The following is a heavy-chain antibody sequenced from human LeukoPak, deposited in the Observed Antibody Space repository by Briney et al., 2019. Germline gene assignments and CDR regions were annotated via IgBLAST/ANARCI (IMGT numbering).Heavy chain of an antibody. V-gene: IGHV4-61*02. Sequence: PSETLSLTCTVSGGFISSGSYYWSWIRQPAGKGLEWIGRFYISGSTYYNPSLKSRATISVDTSKNQFSLKLSSVTAADTAVYYCARAYSSSWYFNWFDPWGQGTLVTVSS. CDR2: FYISGST. CDR1: GGFISSGSYY. J-gene: IGHJ5*02. CDR3: ARAYSSSWYFNWFDP. D-gene: IGHD6-13*01.